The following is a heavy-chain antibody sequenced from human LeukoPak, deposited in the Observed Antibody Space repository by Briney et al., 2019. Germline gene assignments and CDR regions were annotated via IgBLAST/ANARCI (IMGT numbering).Heavy chain of an antibody. Sequence: GGSLRLSCAASGFTFSSYEMNWVRQAPGKGLEWVSYISSSGSTIYYADSVKGRFTISRDNSKNSLYLQMNSLRTEDAALYYCAKGKNTGSYLSHVDYWGQGTLVTVSS. D-gene: IGHD3-10*01. CDR2: ISSSGSTI. CDR1: GFTFSSYE. CDR3: AKGKNTGSYLSHVDY. J-gene: IGHJ4*02. V-gene: IGHV3-48*03.